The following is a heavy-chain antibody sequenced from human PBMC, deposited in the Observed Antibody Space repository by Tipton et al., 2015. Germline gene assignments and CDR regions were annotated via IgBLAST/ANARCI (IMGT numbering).Heavy chain of an antibody. V-gene: IGHV4-39*01. J-gene: IGHJ4*02. CDR1: GGSISSESYF. CDR3: ARHRSATSDFDL. CDR2: IYYGGRT. Sequence: TLSLTCAVSGGSISSESYFWGWLRQPPGKGLEWIATIYYGGRTFYNPSLKSRVTIFVDTSKNQFSLRLGSVAAADTAVYYCARHRSATSDFDLWGQGTLVTVSS.